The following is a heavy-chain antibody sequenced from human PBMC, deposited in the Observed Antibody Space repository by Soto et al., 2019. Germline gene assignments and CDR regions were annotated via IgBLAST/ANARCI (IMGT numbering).Heavy chain of an antibody. D-gene: IGHD3-16*02. J-gene: IGHJ3*02. CDR1: GFTFSSYS. CDR3: AVYDYIWGSYRYTGDAFDI. V-gene: IGHV3-21*01. CDR2: ISSSSSYI. Sequence: EVQLVESGGGLVKPGGSLRLSCAASGFTFSSYSMNWVRQAPGKGLEWVSSISSSSSYIYYADSVKGRFTISRDNAKNSLYLQMNSLRAEDTAVYYCAVYDYIWGSYRYTGDAFDIWGQGTMVTVSS.